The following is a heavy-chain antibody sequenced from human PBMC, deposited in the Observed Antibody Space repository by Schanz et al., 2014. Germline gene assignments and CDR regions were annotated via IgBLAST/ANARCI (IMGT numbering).Heavy chain of an antibody. D-gene: IGHD4-17*01. Sequence: QLQLQESGSGLVKPSQTLSLTCGVSGGSISSGGSSWNWIRLPPGKGREWIGYIYHSGSTYYNPSRKSRVPISVDRSQNQFSLILHSVTAADTAVYYCARSPGDFPGWFDSWSEGTLVTDPS. V-gene: IGHV4-30-2*01. CDR2: IYHSGST. CDR3: ARSPGDFPGWFDS. J-gene: IGHJ5*01. CDR1: GGSISSGGSS.